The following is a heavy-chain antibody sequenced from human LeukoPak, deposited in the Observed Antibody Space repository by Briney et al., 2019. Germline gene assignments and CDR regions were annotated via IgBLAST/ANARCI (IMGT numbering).Heavy chain of an antibody. J-gene: IGHJ5*02. CDR3: ARDRRYSSSLIWFDP. CDR1: GGSISSSSYY. V-gene: IGHV4-39*07. CDR2: IYYSGST. Sequence: SETLSLTCTVSGGSISSSSYYWGWIHQPPGKGLEWIGSIYYSGSTYYNPSLKSRVTISVDTSKNQFSLKLSSVTAADTAVYYCARDRRYSSSLIWFDPWGQGTLVTVSS. D-gene: IGHD6-6*01.